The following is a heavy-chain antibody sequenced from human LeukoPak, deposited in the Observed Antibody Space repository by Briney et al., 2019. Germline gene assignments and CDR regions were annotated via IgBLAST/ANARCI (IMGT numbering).Heavy chain of an antibody. D-gene: IGHD3-22*01. J-gene: IGHJ5*02. Sequence: PGGSLRLSCAASGFTFSDYYMSWVRQAPGKGLEWVSYISSSGSTIYYADSVKGRFTISRDNAKNSLYLQMNSLRAEDTAVYYCARETGARADSSGYYSYNWFDPWGQGTLVTVSS. CDR2: ISSSGSTI. CDR3: ARETGARADSSGYYSYNWFDP. V-gene: IGHV3-11*01. CDR1: GFTFSDYY.